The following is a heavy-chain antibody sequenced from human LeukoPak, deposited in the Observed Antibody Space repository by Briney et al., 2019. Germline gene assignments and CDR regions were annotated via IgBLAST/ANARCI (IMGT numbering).Heavy chain of an antibody. D-gene: IGHD2-15*01. J-gene: IGHJ5*02. V-gene: IGHV3-74*01. CDR1: GFTFSSYW. CDR3: TRRVSTTRWFDP. CDR2: IKSDGSTT. Sequence: PGGSLRLSCAASGFTFSSYWMHWVRQAPGKGLVWVSRIKSDGSTTNYADSGKGRFTISRDNAENTLYLQMNSLRVEDTAVYYCTRRVSTTRWFDPWGQGTLVTVSS.